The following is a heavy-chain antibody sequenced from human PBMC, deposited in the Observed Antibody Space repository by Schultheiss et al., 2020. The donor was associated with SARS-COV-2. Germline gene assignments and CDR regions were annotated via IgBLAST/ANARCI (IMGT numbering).Heavy chain of an antibody. CDR3: ARDIPYSSGWFAADY. D-gene: IGHD6-19*01. J-gene: IGHJ4*02. CDR1: GYTFTSYG. Sequence: ASVKVSCKASGYTFTSYGISWVRQAPGQGLEWMGWISAYNGYTNYAQKLQGRATMTTDTSTSTAYMELRSLRSDDTAVYYCARDIPYSSGWFAADYWGQGTLVTVSS. CDR2: ISAYNGYT. V-gene: IGHV1-18*01.